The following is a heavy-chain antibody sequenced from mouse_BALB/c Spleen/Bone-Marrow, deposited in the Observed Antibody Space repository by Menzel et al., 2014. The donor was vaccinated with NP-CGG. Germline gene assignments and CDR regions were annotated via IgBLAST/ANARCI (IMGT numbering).Heavy chain of an antibody. CDR1: GLLLTSYS. J-gene: IGHJ4*01. D-gene: IGHD2-3*01. V-gene: IGHV2-9*02. CDR2: IWAGGST. CDR3: ARDDDSYAMDY. Sequence: VKVVESGLGLVARSQLLLITCTVSGLLLTSYSVHWVRQPPGKGLEWLGVIWAGGSTNYNSALMSSLSISKDNSKSQVFLKMSSLQTDDTAMFYCARDDDSYAMDYWGQGTSVTVSS.